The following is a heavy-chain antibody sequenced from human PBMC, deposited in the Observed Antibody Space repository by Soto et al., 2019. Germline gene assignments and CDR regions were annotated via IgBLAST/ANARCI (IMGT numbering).Heavy chain of an antibody. V-gene: IGHV1-46*02. CDR1: GYTFQNYH. CDR3: ARDLLGSWTVDY. Sequence: QVQLVQSGAEVKEPGASVRVSCKASGYTFQNYHMHWVRQAPGQGLEWMGIIHPSGETTTYAQRFQGRLAMTRDTSMRTAYMELSSLTSEDTAVYYCARDLLGSWTVDYWGQGTLVTVSS. J-gene: IGHJ4*02. D-gene: IGHD3-16*01. CDR2: IHPSGETT.